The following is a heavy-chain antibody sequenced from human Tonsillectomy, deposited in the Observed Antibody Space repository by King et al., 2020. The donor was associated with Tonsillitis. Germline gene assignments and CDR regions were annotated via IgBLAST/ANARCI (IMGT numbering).Heavy chain of an antibody. CDR2: IWYDGSKK. CDR1: GFTFRSYG. Sequence: QLVQSGGGVVQPGRSLRLSCAASGFTFRSYGMHWVRQVPGKGLEWVAVIWYDGSKKYYEDSVKGRFTISRDKYKNTLYLQMNSLRAEDTAVSYCARERSIALTSRWFDPWGQGTLVTVSS. CDR3: ARERSIALTSRWFDP. J-gene: IGHJ5*02. D-gene: IGHD6-6*01. V-gene: IGHV3-33*01.